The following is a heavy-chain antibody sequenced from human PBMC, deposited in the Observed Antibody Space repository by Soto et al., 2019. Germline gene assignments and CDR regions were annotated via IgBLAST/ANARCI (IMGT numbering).Heavy chain of an antibody. J-gene: IGHJ4*02. CDR3: ARSSVGFGDLKS. Sequence: QVQLQESGPGLVKPSQTLSLTCTVSGASISSRTDYWTWVRQHPGEGLEWIGYFYDSETTHYNPFPKGRISIPGGTAKNHFSLNMRSVTAADTAVYFCARSSVGFGDLKSWGQGTLVVVSS. CDR1: GASISSRTDY. V-gene: IGHV4-31*03. D-gene: IGHD3-10*01. CDR2: FYDSETT.